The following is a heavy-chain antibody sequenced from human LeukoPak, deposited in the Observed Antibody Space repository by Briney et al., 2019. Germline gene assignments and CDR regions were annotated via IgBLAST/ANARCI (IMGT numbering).Heavy chain of an antibody. Sequence: GAAAKDSCKASGYTFTSYVISWVPQAPGQGLEWMGWISAYNGNTNYAQKLQGRVTMTTDTSTSTAYMELRSLRSDDTAVYYCARAGYCSGGSCYMDWFDPWGQGTLVTVSS. D-gene: IGHD2-15*01. J-gene: IGHJ5*02. CDR2: ISAYNGNT. CDR3: ARAGYCSGGSCYMDWFDP. CDR1: GYTFTSYV. V-gene: IGHV1-18*01.